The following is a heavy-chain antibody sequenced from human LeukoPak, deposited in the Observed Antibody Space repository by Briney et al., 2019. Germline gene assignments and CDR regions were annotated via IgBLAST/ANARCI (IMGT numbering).Heavy chain of an antibody. CDR2: ISSSGSII. CDR3: AKGSEYYYGSGSYYFDY. CDR1: GFTFSSYE. Sequence: GGSLRLSCAASGFTFSSYEMNWVRQAPGKGLEFISYISSSGSIIYYADSVKGRFTISRDNSKNTLYLQMNSLRAEDTAVYYCAKGSEYYYGSGSYYFDYWGQGTLVTVSS. J-gene: IGHJ4*02. D-gene: IGHD3-10*01. V-gene: IGHV3-48*03.